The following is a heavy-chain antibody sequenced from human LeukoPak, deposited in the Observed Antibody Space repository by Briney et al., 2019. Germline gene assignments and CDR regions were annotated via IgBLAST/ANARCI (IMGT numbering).Heavy chain of an antibody. V-gene: IGHV3-7*01. CDR2: INQDDSQI. D-gene: IGHD5-18*01. J-gene: IGHJ5*02. Sequence: GGSLRLSCAASGFTFNKYWLTWVRQAPGKGLEWVANINQDDSQIYYLESVEGRFTITRDNAKNSLYLQLNSLRVEDSGVYFCAREGYGANSQLDTWGQGTRVTVSS. CDR3: AREGYGANSQLDT. CDR1: GFTFNKYW.